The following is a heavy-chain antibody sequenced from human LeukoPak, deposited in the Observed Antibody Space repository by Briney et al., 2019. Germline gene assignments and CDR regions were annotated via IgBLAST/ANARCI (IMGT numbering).Heavy chain of an antibody. CDR2: INSDSIWI. Sequence: GGSLRLSCAASGFTLSSYAMSWVRQAPGKGLEWVSSINSDSIWIYYADSVRGRFTISRDNARNSLYLQMNSLRVEDTAIYYCARDAGGRTQREGWFDPWGQGTLVTVSS. J-gene: IGHJ5*02. CDR3: ARDAGGRTQREGWFDP. CDR1: GFTLSSYA. D-gene: IGHD1-1*01. V-gene: IGHV3-21*01.